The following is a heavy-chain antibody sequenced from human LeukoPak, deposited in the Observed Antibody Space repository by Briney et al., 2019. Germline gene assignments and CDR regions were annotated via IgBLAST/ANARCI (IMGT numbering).Heavy chain of an antibody. Sequence: SETLSLTCTVSGGSISSYYWSWIRQPPGKGLEWIGYIYYSGSTNYNPSLKSRVTISVDTCKNQFSLKLSSVTAADTAVYYCARYPGYCSSTSCSTVWFDPWGQGTLVTVSS. CDR1: GGSISSYY. D-gene: IGHD2-2*01. V-gene: IGHV4-59*01. CDR3: ARYPGYCSSTSCSTVWFDP. J-gene: IGHJ5*02. CDR2: IYYSGST.